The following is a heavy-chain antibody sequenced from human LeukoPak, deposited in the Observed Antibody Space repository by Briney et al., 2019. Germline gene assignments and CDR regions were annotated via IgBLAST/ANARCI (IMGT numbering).Heavy chain of an antibody. V-gene: IGHV4-61*02. CDR2: IYTSGST. Sequence: PSETLSLTRTVSGGSISSGSYYWSWIRQPAGKGLEWIGRIYTSGSTNYNPSLKSRVTMSVDTSKNQFSLKLSSVTAADTAVYYCARDGYYYDSSGYLYLDYWGQGTLVTVSS. J-gene: IGHJ4*02. CDR1: GGSISSGSYY. CDR3: ARDGYYYDSSGYLYLDY. D-gene: IGHD3-22*01.